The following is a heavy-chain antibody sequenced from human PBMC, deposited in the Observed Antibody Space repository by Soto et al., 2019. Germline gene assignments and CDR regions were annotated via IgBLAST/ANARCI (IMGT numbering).Heavy chain of an antibody. CDR1: GFILSNYG. Sequence: QVQLVESGGGVVQPGRSLRLSCAASGFILSNYGMHWVRQAPGKGLEWVAVRSCDGSNKYYADSVKGRFTISRDNSKNTLYLQMNSLRAADTAVYYCAKGAFWGGTYGSYYFDYWGQGTLVTVSS. V-gene: IGHV3-30*18. J-gene: IGHJ4*02. CDR3: AKGAFWGGTYGSYYFDY. CDR2: RSCDGSNK. D-gene: IGHD3-16*01.